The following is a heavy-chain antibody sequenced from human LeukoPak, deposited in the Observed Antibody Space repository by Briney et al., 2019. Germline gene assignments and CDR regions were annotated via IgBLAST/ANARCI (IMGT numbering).Heavy chain of an antibody. CDR1: GYTFLGYY. V-gene: IGHV1-2*02. J-gene: IGHJ4*02. D-gene: IGHD5-18*01. Sequence: ASVKVSCKASGYTFLGYYLHWIRQAPGQGLERMGWINPNSGGTNYAQKFQGRVTMTRDTSISTAYMELSRLRSDDTAVYYCATHVRTSIVTLFDDWGQGTLVTVSS. CDR2: INPNSGGT. CDR3: ATHVRTSIVTLFDD.